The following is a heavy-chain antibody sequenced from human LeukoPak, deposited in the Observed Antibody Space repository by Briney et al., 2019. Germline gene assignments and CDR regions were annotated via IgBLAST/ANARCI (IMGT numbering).Heavy chain of an antibody. CDR3: ARGRPHGNDY. CDR2: IASDGSST. V-gene: IGHV3-74*01. CDR1: GFIFSSYW. D-gene: IGHD4-23*01. J-gene: IGHJ4*02. Sequence: PGGSLRLSCAASGFIFSSYWMNWVRQAPGKGLVWVSRIASDGSSTTYADSVKGRFSISRDNAKNTLYLQMNSLRVKDTAVYYCARGRPHGNDYWGQGTLVTVSS.